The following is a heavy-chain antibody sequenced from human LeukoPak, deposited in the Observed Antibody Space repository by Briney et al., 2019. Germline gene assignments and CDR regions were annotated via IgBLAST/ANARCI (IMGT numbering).Heavy chain of an antibody. CDR3: ARSPAFDI. CDR1: GGSFGGYY. Sequence: SETLSLTCAVYGGSFGGYYWSWIRQPPGKGLEWIGFFSYSGTTQYNPSLKSRVTISVDTSKNQFSLKVNSVTAADTAVYYCARSPAFDIWGRGTMVTVSS. V-gene: IGHV4-59*08. CDR2: FSYSGTT. J-gene: IGHJ3*02.